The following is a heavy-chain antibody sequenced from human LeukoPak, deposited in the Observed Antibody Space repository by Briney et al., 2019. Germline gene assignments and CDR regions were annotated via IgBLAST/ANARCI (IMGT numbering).Heavy chain of an antibody. CDR1: GSTFSSYA. J-gene: IGHJ5*02. D-gene: IGHD2-2*03. CDR3: AKTISGYCSRTSCLNWFDP. Sequence: PGGSLRLSCAASGSTFSSYAMSWVRQAPGKGLEWVSTISDIGSTYYADSVKGRFTISRDNAKNTVYLQMNSLRAEDTAVYFCAKTISGYCSRTSCLNWFDPWGQGTLVTVSS. CDR2: ISDIGST. V-gene: IGHV3-23*01.